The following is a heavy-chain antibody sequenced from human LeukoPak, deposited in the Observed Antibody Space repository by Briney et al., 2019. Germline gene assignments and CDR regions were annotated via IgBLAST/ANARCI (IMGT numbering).Heavy chain of an antibody. CDR2: IVVGSGNT. Sequence: SVKVSCKASGFTFTSSAMQWVRQARGQRLEWIGWIVVGSGNTNYAQKFQERVTITRDMSTSTAYMELSSLRSEDTAVYYCAASADYDILTGQQFDYWGQGTLVTVSS. D-gene: IGHD3-9*01. J-gene: IGHJ4*02. V-gene: IGHV1-58*02. CDR1: GFTFTSSA. CDR3: AASADYDILTGQQFDY.